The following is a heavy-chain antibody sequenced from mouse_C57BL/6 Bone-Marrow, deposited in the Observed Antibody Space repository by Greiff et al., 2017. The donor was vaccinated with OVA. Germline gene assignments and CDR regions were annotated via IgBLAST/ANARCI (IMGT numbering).Heavy chain of an antibody. CDR1: GYTFTSYW. CDR3: AITTVAHFDY. CDR2: IDPSDRYT. D-gene: IGHD1-1*01. V-gene: IGHV1-69*01. Sequence: QVQLQQPGAELVMPGASVKLSCKASGYTFTSYWMHWVKQRPGPGLEWIGEIDPSDRYTNYTQKFKGKSTLTVDKSSSTAYMQRSSLTSEDSAVYYCAITTVAHFDYWGQGTTLTVSS. J-gene: IGHJ2*01.